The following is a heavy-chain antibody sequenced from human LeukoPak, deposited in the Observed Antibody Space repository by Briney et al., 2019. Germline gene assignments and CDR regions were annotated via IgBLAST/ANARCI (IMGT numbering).Heavy chain of an antibody. J-gene: IGHJ4*02. V-gene: IGHV3-23*01. CDR2: ISGSGGST. Sequence: GGSLRLSCAASGFTFSSYAMSWVRQAPGKGLEWVSAISGSGGSTYYADSVKGRFTISRDNSKNTLYLQMSSLRAEDTAVYYCGGSGWHRGYYFDYWGQGTLVTVSS. D-gene: IGHD6-19*01. CDR1: GFTFSSYA. CDR3: GGSGWHRGYYFDY.